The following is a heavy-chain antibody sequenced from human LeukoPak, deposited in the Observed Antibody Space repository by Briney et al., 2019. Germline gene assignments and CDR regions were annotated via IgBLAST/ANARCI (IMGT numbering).Heavy chain of an antibody. V-gene: IGHV3-23*01. CDR2: ISGSGGST. D-gene: IGHD2-2*01. J-gene: IGHJ4*02. CDR1: GFTFSSYA. CDR3: AKGGCSSTSCSPGY. Sequence: GGSLRLSCAASGFTFSSYAMSWVRQAPGKGLEWVSAISGSGGSTYYADSVKGRFTISRDNSKNTLYLQMNSLRAEDTAVYNCAKGGCSSTSCSPGYWGQGTLVTVSS.